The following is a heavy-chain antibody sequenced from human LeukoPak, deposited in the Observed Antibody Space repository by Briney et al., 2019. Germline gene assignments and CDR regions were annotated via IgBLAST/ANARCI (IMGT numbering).Heavy chain of an antibody. CDR1: GFSVSNNY. V-gene: IGHV3-53*01. J-gene: IGHJ4*02. CDR3: ARGRGLGVVSPYFDY. D-gene: IGHD3-3*01. Sequence: GGSLRLSCVASGFSVSNNYIIWVRQAPGNGLERVSVIYGDGRTSHSASVRGRFTISRDNSKNIVSLQMNNLRAEDTAVYYCARGRGLGVVSPYFDYWGQGTLVTVSS. CDR2: IYGDGRT.